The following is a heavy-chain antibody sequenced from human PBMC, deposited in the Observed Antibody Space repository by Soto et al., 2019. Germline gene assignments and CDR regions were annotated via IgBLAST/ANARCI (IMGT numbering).Heavy chain of an antibody. CDR3: ARLITMLVVVITSPMDWFDP. CDR2: IYYSGST. Sequence: SETLSLTCTVSGGSISSSSYYWGWIRQPPGKGLEWIGSIYYSGSTYYNPALKSRVTISVDTSKNQLSLKLSSVTAAATAVYYCARLITMLVVVITSPMDWFDPWGQGTLVTVSS. J-gene: IGHJ5*02. V-gene: IGHV4-39*01. CDR1: GGSISSSSYY. D-gene: IGHD3-22*01.